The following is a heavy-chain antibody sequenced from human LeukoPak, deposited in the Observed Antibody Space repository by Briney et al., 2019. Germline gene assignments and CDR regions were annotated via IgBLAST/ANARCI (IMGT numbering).Heavy chain of an antibody. V-gene: IGHV4-59*01. CDR2: IYYSGST. J-gene: IGHJ4*02. CDR1: GGSISSYY. CDR3: ARDGGSGDYGDYVGFDY. D-gene: IGHD4-17*01. Sequence: SETLSLTCTVSGGSISSYYWSWIRQPPGKGLERIGCIYYSGSTNYNPSLKSRVTISVDASKYQFSLKLSSVTAADTAVYYCARDGGSGDYGDYVGFDYWGQGTLVTVSS.